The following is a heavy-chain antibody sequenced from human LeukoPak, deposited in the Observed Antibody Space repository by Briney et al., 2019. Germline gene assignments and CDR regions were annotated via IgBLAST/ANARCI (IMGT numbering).Heavy chain of an antibody. CDR2: IYYSGST. V-gene: IGHV4-59*08. D-gene: IGHD3-22*01. CDR1: GGSISSYY. Sequence: SETLSLTCTVSGGSISSYYWSWIRQPPGKGLEWIGYIYYSGSTNYNPSLKSRVTISVDTSKNQFSLKPSSVTAADTAVYYCAWGYYYDSSGYPDYWGQGTLVTVSS. CDR3: AWGYYYDSSGYPDY. J-gene: IGHJ4*02.